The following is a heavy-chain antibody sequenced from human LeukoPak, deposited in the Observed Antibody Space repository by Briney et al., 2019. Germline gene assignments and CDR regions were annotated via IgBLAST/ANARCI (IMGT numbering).Heavy chain of an antibody. CDR2: INPNSGGT. Sequence: ASVKVSCKASGYTFTCYYMHWVRQAPGQGLEWMGWINPNSGGTNYAQKFQGRVTMTRDTSISTAYMELSRLRSDDTAVYYCARDILAYCGGDCSNNFDYWGQGTLVTVSS. J-gene: IGHJ4*02. CDR3: ARDILAYCGGDCSNNFDY. V-gene: IGHV1-2*02. CDR1: GYTFTCYY. D-gene: IGHD2-21*02.